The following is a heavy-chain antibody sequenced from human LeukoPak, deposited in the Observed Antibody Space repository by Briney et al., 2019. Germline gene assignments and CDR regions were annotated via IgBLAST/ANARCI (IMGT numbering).Heavy chain of an antibody. V-gene: IGHV1-2*02. CDR3: ARDGGGYNFDY. Sequence: ASVKVSCKASGYTFTAYYMYWVRQAPGQGLEWMGWIHSNSGRTKFAQKFQGRVTMTRDTTISTVYMELNRLQSDDTAVYYCARDGGGYNFDYWGQGTLVTVSS. CDR1: GYTFTAYY. CDR2: IHSNSGRT. D-gene: IGHD2-15*01. J-gene: IGHJ4*02.